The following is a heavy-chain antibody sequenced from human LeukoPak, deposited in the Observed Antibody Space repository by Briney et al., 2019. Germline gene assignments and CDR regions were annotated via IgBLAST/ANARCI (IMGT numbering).Heavy chain of an antibody. CDR1: GGSISSGSYY. Sequence: SETLSLTCTVSGGSISSGSYYWSWIRQPAGKGLEWIGRIYTSGSTNYNPSLKSRVTISVDTSKNQFSLKLSSVTAADTAVYYCARDHDSSGYYGGNYFDYWGQGTLVTVSS. D-gene: IGHD3-22*01. V-gene: IGHV4-61*02. J-gene: IGHJ4*02. CDR3: ARDHDSSGYYGGNYFDY. CDR2: IYTSGST.